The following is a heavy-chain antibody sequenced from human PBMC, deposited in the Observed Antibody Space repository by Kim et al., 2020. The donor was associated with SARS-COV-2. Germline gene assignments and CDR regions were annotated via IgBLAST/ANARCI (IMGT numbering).Heavy chain of an antibody. Sequence: AVSVKSRITINPDTSKNQFSLQLNSVTPEDTAVYYCARRQHLAPNDAFDIWGQGTMVTVSS. J-gene: IGHJ3*02. CDR3: ARRQHLAPNDAFDI. V-gene: IGHV6-1*01. D-gene: IGHD6-13*01.